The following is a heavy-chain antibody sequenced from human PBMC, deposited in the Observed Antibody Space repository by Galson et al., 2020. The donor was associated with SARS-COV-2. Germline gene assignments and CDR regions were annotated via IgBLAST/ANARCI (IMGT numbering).Heavy chain of an antibody. V-gene: IGHV4-31*03. CDR2: IYYSGNT. CDR1: GGSISSGDYY. J-gene: IGHJ4*02. D-gene: IGHD6-6*01. CDR3: ARDWAARGYFDY. Sequence: PSETLSLTCTVSGGSISSGDYYWSWIRQHPGKGLEWIGCIYYSGNTYYNPSLKSRLTISVDTSKNQFSLKLSSVTAADTAVYYCARDWAARGYFDYWGQGTLVTVSS.